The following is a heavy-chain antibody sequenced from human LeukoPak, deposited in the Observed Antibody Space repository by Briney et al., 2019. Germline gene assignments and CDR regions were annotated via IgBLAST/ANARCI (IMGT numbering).Heavy chain of an antibody. CDR3: ARSEYSSSWYSPGDYYYYGMDV. Sequence: SETLSLTCTVSGGSISSYYWSWIRQPAGKGLEWIGRIYTSGSTNYNPSLKSRVTMSVDTSKNQFSLKLSSVTAADTAVYYCARSEYSSSWYSPGDYYYYGMDVWGQGTTVTLSS. CDR2: IYTSGST. CDR1: GGSISSYY. J-gene: IGHJ6*02. D-gene: IGHD6-13*01. V-gene: IGHV4-4*07.